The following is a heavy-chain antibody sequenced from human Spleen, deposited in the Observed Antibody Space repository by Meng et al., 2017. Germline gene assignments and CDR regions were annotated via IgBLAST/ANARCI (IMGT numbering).Heavy chain of an antibody. D-gene: IGHD2-2*01. Sequence: SLKISCAASGFTFSTYAMSWVRQAPGKGLEWVSGISWNSGSIGYADSVKGRFTISRDNAKKSLYLQMSSLRAKDTALYYCVKEGVPDALYIWGQGTMVTVSS. CDR1: GFTFSTYA. V-gene: IGHV3-9*01. J-gene: IGHJ3*02. CDR2: ISWNSGSI. CDR3: VKEGVPDALYI.